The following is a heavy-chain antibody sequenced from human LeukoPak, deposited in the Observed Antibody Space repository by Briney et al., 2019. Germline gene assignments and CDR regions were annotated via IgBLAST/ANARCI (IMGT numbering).Heavy chain of an antibody. CDR1: GGSISSYY. CDR3: ARRGRIETTKTLYYFDY. J-gene: IGHJ4*02. D-gene: IGHD1-26*01. Sequence: PSETLSLTCTVSGGSISSYYWSWIRQPPGKGLEWIGYIYYSGSTNYNPSLKSRVTISVDTSKNQFSLKLSSVTAADTAVYYCARRGRIETTKTLYYFDYWGQGTLVTVSS. CDR2: IYYSGST. V-gene: IGHV4-59*08.